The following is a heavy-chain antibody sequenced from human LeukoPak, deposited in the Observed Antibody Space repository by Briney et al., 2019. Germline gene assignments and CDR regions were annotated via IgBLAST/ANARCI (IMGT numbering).Heavy chain of an antibody. CDR1: GGTFSSYA. CDR2: IIPIFGIA. Sequence: GASVKVSCKASGGTFSSYAISWVRQAPGQGLEWMGRIIPIFGIANYAQKFQGRVTITADKSTSTAYMELSSLRSEDTAVYCCARRRLAGTTNSEGAFDYWGQGTLVTVSS. J-gene: IGHJ4*02. V-gene: IGHV1-69*04. D-gene: IGHD1-1*01. CDR3: ARRRLAGTTNSEGAFDY.